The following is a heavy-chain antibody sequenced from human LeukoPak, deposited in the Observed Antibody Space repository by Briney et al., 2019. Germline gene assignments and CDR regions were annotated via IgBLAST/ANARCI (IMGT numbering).Heavy chain of an antibody. CDR3: AREVVDTAMVPATDY. D-gene: IGHD5-18*01. CDR1: GASISSGSYY. CDR2: IYTSGST. J-gene: IGHJ4*02. V-gene: IGHV4-61*02. Sequence: SQTLSLTCTVSGASISSGSYYWSWIRQPAGKGLEWIGRIYTSGSTNYSPSLKTRVTISVDRSKNQFSLKLSSVTAADTAVYYCAREVVDTAMVPATDYWGQGTLVTVSS.